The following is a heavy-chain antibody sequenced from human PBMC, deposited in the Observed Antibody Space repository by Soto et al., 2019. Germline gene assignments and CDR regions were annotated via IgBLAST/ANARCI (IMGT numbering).Heavy chain of an antibody. CDR2: IRSKAYGGTT. D-gene: IGHD2-21*01. CDR3: TRGGETAYYYYMEV. Sequence: GGSLRLSCAASGFNFSSYWMLWFRQAPGKGLEWVGFIRSKAYGGTTEYAASVKGRFTISRDDSKSIAYLQMNSLKTEDTAVYYCTRGGETAYYYYMEVWGKGTTVTVSS. V-gene: IGHV3-49*03. J-gene: IGHJ6*03. CDR1: GFNFSSYW.